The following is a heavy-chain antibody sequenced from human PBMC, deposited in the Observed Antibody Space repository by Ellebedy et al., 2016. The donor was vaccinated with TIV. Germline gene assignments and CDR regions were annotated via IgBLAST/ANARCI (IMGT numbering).Heavy chain of an antibody. Sequence: SETLSLTXTVSGGSISSGGYYWSWIRQHPGKGLEWIGYIYYSGSTYYNPSLKSRVTISVDTSKNQFSLKLSSVTAADTAVYYCARAIIESYFDYWGQGILVTVSS. V-gene: IGHV4-31*03. CDR1: GGSISSGGYY. CDR3: ARAIIESYFDY. CDR2: IYYSGST. D-gene: IGHD3-10*01. J-gene: IGHJ4*02.